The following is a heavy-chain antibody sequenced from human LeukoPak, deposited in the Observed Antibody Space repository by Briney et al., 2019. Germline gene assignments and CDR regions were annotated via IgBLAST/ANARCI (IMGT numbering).Heavy chain of an antibody. CDR1: GFTFSSYA. CDR3: AKDRDSSGWFDY. J-gene: IGHJ4*02. Sequence: GGSLRLSCAASGFTFSSYAMSWVRQAPGKGLEWVSAISGSGGSTYYADSVKGRFTISRDNSKNMLYLQMNSLRAEDTAVYYCAKDRDSSGWFDYWGQGTLVTVSS. CDR2: ISGSGGST. D-gene: IGHD6-19*01. V-gene: IGHV3-23*01.